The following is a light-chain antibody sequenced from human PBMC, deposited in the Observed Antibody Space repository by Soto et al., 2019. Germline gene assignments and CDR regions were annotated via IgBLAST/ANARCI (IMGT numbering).Light chain of an antibody. CDR1: QSVGSY. V-gene: IGKV3-11*01. CDR2: GSS. Sequence: EIVLTQSPATLSLSPGERATLSCRSSQSVGSYLAWYQQKPGQAPRLLIYGSSNGATGIPARFSGSGSGTDFSLTISSLEPEDFAVYYCQQRTNWPPLFTFGPGTKVDIK. CDR3: QQRTNWPPLFT. J-gene: IGKJ3*01.